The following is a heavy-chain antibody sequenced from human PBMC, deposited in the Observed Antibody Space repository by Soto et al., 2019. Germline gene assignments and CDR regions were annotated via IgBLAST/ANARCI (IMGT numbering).Heavy chain of an antibody. J-gene: IGHJ4*02. V-gene: IGHV4-39*01. CDR3: AGPHYYVPGSYYYFNY. CDR2: IYYSGST. CDR1: GGTIISSSYY. D-gene: IGHD3-10*01. Sequence: SETLSLTCTVSGGTIISSSYYWGWIRQPPGKGLEWIGSIYYSGSTYYNPSLKSRVTISVDTSKNQFSLKLSSVTAADTPVYYCAGPHYYVPGSYYYFNYGGQGPRATFPS.